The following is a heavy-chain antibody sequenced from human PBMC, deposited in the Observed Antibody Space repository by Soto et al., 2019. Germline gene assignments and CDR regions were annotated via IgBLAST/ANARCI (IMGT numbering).Heavy chain of an antibody. Sequence: QVQLVQSGTEVKRPGDSVKVSCKASGYTFTGYYVHWVRQAPGQGLEWMGWITPNSGDTYLAQRFQGRVTMNRDTSIGTAYMELRGLTSDDTAEYYCAKGGAIVAAGTRVYLYNAMDVWGQGTTVTVS. J-gene: IGHJ6*02. CDR1: GYTFTGYY. CDR2: ITPNSGDT. V-gene: IGHV1-2*02. CDR3: AKGGAIVAAGTRVYLYNAMDV. D-gene: IGHD1-26*01.